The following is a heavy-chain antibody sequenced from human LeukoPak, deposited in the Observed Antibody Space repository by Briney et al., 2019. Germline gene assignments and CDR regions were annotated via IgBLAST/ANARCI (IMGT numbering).Heavy chain of an antibody. V-gene: IGHV1-69*13. CDR3: AREAEYSYGTHFDY. CDR2: IIPIFGTA. CDR1: GGTFSSYA. J-gene: IGHJ4*02. Sequence: SVKVSCKASGGTFSSYAISWVRQAPGQGLEWMGGIIPIFGTANYAQKFQGRVTITADESTGTAYMELSSLRSEDTAVYYCAREAEYSYGTHFDYWGQGTLVTVSS. D-gene: IGHD5-18*01.